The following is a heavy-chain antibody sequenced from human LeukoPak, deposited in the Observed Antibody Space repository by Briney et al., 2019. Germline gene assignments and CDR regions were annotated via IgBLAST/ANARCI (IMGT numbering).Heavy chain of an antibody. V-gene: IGHV3-30*18. CDR3: AKGSYYDSDGFYQHFDY. J-gene: IGHJ4*02. D-gene: IGHD3-22*01. Sequence: GGSLRLSCAASGFTLSSYGIHWVRQAPGKGLEWVAFVSYDGRNKYYADSVKGRFTISRDNSKNTLYLQMNSLRAEDTAVYYCAKGSYYDSDGFYQHFDYWGQGTLVTVSS. CDR2: VSYDGRNK. CDR1: GFTLSSYG.